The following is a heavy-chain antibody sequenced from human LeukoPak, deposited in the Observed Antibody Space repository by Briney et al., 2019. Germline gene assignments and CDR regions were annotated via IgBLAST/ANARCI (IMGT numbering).Heavy chain of an antibody. CDR1: GGSVDSYY. CDR2: IYYTGST. D-gene: IGHD7-27*01. V-gene: IGHV4-59*02. Sequence: SETLSLTCTVSGGSVDSYYWSWIRQPPGKGLEWIGHIYYTGSTNYNPSLKSRVTISLDTSKNQFSLKLSSVTAADTAVYYCVAAPNWYYFDFWGQGTLVTVSS. CDR3: VAAPNWYYFDF. J-gene: IGHJ4*02.